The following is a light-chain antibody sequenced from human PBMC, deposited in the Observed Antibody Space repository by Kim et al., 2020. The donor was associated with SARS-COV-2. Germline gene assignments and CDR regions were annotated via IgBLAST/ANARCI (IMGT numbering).Light chain of an antibody. CDR1: QGISSY. CDR2: AAS. V-gene: IGKV1-8*01. Sequence: ASTGDRVTITCRASQGISSYLAWYQQKPGKAPKLLIYAASTLQSGVPSRFSGSGSGTDFTLTISCLQSEDFATYYCQQYYSYPFTFGGGTKVDIK. CDR3: QQYYSYPFT. J-gene: IGKJ4*01.